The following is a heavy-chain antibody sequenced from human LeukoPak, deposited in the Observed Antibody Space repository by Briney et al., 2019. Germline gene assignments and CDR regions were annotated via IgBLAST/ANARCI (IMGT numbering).Heavy chain of an antibody. V-gene: IGHV3-48*01. J-gene: IGHJ6*02. CDR3: ARVEPYHCSGGSCYLPPGDYYYYYGMDV. D-gene: IGHD2-15*01. CDR2: ISSSSSTI. CDR1: GFTFSSYS. Sequence: GGSLRLSCAASGFTFSSYSMNWVRQAPGKGLEWVSYISSSSSTIYYADSVKGRFTISRDNAKNSLYLQMNSLRAEDTAVYYCARVEPYHCSGGSCYLPPGDYYYYYGMDVWGQGTTVTVSS.